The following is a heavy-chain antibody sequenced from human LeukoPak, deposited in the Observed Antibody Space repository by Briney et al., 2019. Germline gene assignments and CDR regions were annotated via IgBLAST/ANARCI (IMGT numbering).Heavy chain of an antibody. CDR1: GFTFSSYW. D-gene: IGHD3-16*01. CDR2: INSDGSST. Sequence: PGGSLRLSCAASGFTFSSYWMHWVRQAPGKGLVWVSRINSDGSSTSYADSVKGRFTISRDNAKNTLYLQINSLRAEDTAVYYCARGALRSPGYAPHFMNYWGQGTLVTVSS. V-gene: IGHV3-74*01. J-gene: IGHJ4*02. CDR3: ARGALRSPGYAPHFMNY.